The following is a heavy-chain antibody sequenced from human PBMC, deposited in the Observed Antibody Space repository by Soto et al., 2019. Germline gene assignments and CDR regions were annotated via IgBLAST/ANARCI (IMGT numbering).Heavy chain of an antibody. V-gene: IGHV2-5*02. D-gene: IGHD6-19*01. Sequence: QITLKESGPTLVKPTQTLTLTCTSSGFSLSSTRIAVGWIRQPPGKALEWLALIYWDDDKRYSPFLKSRLNLPKDTSKNQVVLTMSTMDPVDTARYYCAHIVVAGLGYDFDYWGQGTLVTVSS. CDR1: GFSLSSTRIA. CDR3: AHIVVAGLGYDFDY. CDR2: IYWDDDK. J-gene: IGHJ4*02.